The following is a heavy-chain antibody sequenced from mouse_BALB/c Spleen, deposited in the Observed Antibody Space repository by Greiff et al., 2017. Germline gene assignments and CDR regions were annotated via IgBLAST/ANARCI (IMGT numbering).Heavy chain of an antibody. CDR2: INSNGGST. CDR3: ARGDGNWFAY. Sequence: LELVATINSNGGSTYYPDSVKGRFTISRDNAKNTLYLQMSSLKSEDTAMYYCARGDGNWFAYWGQGTLVTVSA. D-gene: IGHD2-1*01. V-gene: IGHV5-6-3*01. J-gene: IGHJ3*01.